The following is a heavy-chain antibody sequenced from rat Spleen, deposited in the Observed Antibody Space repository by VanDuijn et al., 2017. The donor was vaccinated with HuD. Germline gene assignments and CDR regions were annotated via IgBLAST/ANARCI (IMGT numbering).Heavy chain of an antibody. D-gene: IGHD1-12*02. Sequence: EVQLVESGGGLVQPGRSLKLSCAASGFTFSSYWMYWIRQAPGKGLEWVSSINLDGGTTYYRDSVKGRFTISRDNAQNTLYLQMNSLRSEDTATYYCTRDYYDGSYYYFDYWGQGVMVTVSS. CDR2: INLDGGTT. J-gene: IGHJ2*01. V-gene: IGHV5-58*01. CDR1: GFTFSSYW. CDR3: TRDYYDGSYYYFDY.